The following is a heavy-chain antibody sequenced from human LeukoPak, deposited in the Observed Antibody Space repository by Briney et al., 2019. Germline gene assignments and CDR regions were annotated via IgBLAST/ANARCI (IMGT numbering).Heavy chain of an antibody. J-gene: IGHJ6*03. D-gene: IGHD2-21*02. CDR2: INPNSGGT. CDR1: GYTFTGYY. Sequence: ASVKVSCKASGYTFTGYYMHWVRQAPGQGLEWMGWINPNSGGTNYAQKFQGRVTMTRDTSISTAYMELSRLRSDDTAVYYCARVRGDGPDYHYYMDVWGKGTTVTVSS. CDR3: ARVRGDGPDYHYYMDV. V-gene: IGHV1-2*02.